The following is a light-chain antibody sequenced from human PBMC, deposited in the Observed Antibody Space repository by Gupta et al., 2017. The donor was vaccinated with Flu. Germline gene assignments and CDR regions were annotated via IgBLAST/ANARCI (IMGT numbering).Light chain of an antibody. CDR1: QSISRN. V-gene: IGKV3-15*01. Sequence: DIVMTQSPAPMSVSPGERSALSSRASQSISRNLAWYQQKPGQVPRRLIYGASTRAPGIPARFSGSGSGTGFTLTISSLQSVWLSVYYCQHYTNRRWTFGQGTKVEI. CDR2: GAS. CDR3: QHYTNRRWT. J-gene: IGKJ1*01.